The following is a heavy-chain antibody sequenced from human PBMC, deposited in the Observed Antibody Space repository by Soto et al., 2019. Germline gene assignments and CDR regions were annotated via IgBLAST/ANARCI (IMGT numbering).Heavy chain of an antibody. CDR3: ARAGDYYDSSGYYGNY. D-gene: IGHD3-22*01. CDR2: IIPIFGTA. CDR1: GGTFSSYA. J-gene: IGHJ4*02. V-gene: IGHV1-69*01. Sequence: QVQLVQSGAEVKKPGSSVKVSCKASGGTFSSYAISWVRQAPGQGLEWMGGIIPIFGTANYAQKFQGRVTITADESTSTAYMELGSQRSEDTAVYYCARAGDYYDSSGYYGNYWGQGTLVTVSS.